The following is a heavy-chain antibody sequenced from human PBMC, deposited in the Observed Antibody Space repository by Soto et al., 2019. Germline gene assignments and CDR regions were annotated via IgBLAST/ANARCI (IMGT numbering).Heavy chain of an antibody. D-gene: IGHD6-19*01. Sequence: SETLSLTCTVAGGSISSGEYYWSWIRQPPGKGLEWIAYVYYTGGSYYNPSLKSRATISVDTSKNQFSLKVSSVTATDTAVYYCARDYRSGYDNWGQGILVTVSS. CDR3: ARDYRSGYDN. J-gene: IGHJ4*02. V-gene: IGHV4-30-4*01. CDR2: VYYTGGS. CDR1: GGSISSGEYY.